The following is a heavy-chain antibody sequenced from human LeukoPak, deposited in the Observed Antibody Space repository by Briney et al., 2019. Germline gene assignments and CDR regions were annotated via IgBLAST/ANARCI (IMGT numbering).Heavy chain of an antibody. J-gene: IGHJ4*02. CDR3: ARGGVDTAMYYFDY. D-gene: IGHD5-18*01. CDR1: GFTFSPYA. CDR2: ITANGDTT. Sequence: PGGSLRLSCSVSGFTFSPYAMHWVRQAPGKGLEYVSSITANGDTTYYADSVKGRFTISRDNSKNTLYLQMNSLRAEDTAVYYCARGGVDTAMYYFDYWGQGTLVTVSS. V-gene: IGHV3-64*04.